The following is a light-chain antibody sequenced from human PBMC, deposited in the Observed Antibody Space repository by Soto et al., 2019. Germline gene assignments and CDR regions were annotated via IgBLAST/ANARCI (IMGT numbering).Light chain of an antibody. CDR2: GAS. CDR1: QTVNSN. J-gene: IGKJ5*01. CDR3: QQRSNWPPIT. Sequence: EIVMTQSPATLSVSPGERATLSCRASQTVNSNLAWYQKKPGQAPRLLIYGASTRAPGIPARFSGSGSGTEFTLTISSLQSEDFAVYYCQQRSNWPPITFGQGTRLEIK. V-gene: IGKV3D-15*01.